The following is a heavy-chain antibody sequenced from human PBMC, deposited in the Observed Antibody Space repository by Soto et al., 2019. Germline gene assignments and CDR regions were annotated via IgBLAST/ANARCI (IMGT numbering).Heavy chain of an antibody. D-gene: IGHD3-10*01. CDR2: MYNNGIA. V-gene: IGHV4-39*01. J-gene: IGHJ5*02. CDR1: GGSISSSNYY. CDR3: ATREAYFYGLGLAP. Sequence: SETLSLTCTVSGGSISSSNYYWGWIRQPPGKGLEWIGSMYNNGIAYYNPSLKSRVTISVDTSNNQFSLKLSSVTAADTAMYYCATREAYFYGLGLAPWGQGTQVPVSS.